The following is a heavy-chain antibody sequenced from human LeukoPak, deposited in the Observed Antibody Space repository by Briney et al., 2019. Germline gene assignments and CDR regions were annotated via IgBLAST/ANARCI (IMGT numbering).Heavy chain of an antibody. V-gene: IGHV3-30*18. CDR2: ISYDGSNK. J-gene: IGHJ4*02. CDR3: AKVGSIAAAALDY. Sequence: GGSPRLSCAASGFTFSSYGMHWVRQAPGKGLEWVAVISYDGSNKYYADSVKGRFTISGDNSKNTLYLQMNSLRAEDTAVYYCAKVGSIAAAALDYWGQGTLVTVSS. CDR1: GFTFSSYG. D-gene: IGHD6-13*01.